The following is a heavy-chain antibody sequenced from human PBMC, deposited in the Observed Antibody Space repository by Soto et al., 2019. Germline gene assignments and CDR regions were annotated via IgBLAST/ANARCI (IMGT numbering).Heavy chain of an antibody. J-gene: IGHJ5*02. CDR1: GGSISSGDYY. V-gene: IGHV4-30-4*01. D-gene: IGHD3-9*01. CDR3: ARDGPYYDILPGYRNWFDP. CDR2: IYYSGST. Sequence: PSETLSLTCTVSGGSISSGDYYWSWIRQPPGKCLEWIGYIYYSGSTYYNPSLKSRVTISVDTSKNQFSLKLSSVTAADTAVYYCARDGPYYDILPGYRNWFDPWGQGTLVTVYS.